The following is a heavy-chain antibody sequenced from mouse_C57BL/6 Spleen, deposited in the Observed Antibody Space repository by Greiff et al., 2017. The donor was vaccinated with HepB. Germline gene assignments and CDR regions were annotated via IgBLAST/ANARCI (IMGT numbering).Heavy chain of an antibody. CDR3: ARSKYGNRRGFAY. CDR2: INPSSGYT. J-gene: IGHJ3*01. V-gene: IGHV1-7*01. Sequence: QVHVKQSGAELAKPGASVKLSCKASGYTFTSYWMHWVKQRPGQGLEWIGYINPSSGYTKYNQKFKDKATLTADKSSSTAYMQLSSLTYEDSAVYYCARSKYGNRRGFAYWGQGTLVTVSA. D-gene: IGHD2-1*01. CDR1: GYTFTSYW.